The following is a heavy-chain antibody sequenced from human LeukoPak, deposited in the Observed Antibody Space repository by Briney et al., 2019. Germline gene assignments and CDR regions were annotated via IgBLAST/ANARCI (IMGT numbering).Heavy chain of an antibody. CDR1: GFTFSSYA. V-gene: IGHV3-64*01. CDR3: ARGHYYYGMDV. CDR2: ISSNGGST. Sequence: GGSLRLSCAASGFTFSSYAMHWVRQAPGKGLEYVSAISSNGGSTYYANSVKGRFTISRDNSKNTLYLQMGSLRAEDMAVYYCARGHYYYGMDVWGQGTTVTVSS. J-gene: IGHJ6*02.